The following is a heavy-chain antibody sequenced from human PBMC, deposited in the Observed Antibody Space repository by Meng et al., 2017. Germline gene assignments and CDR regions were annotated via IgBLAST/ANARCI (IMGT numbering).Heavy chain of an antibody. CDR1: GFTFSDYY. CDR3: AAEYGSGSYYSFHGMDV. J-gene: IGHJ6*02. V-gene: IGHV3-69-1*01. Sequence: GESLKISCAASGFTFSDYYMNWVRQAPGKGLEWVSSISSSSTIYYADSVKGRFTISRDNAKNSLYLQMNSLRAEDTAVYYCAAEYGSGSYYSFHGMDVWGQGTTVTVSS. D-gene: IGHD3-10*01. CDR2: ISSSSTI.